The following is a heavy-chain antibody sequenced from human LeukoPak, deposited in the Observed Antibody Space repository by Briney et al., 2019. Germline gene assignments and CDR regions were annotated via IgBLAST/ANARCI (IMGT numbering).Heavy chain of an antibody. J-gene: IGHJ3*02. Sequence: ASVKVSCKASGYTFTSFGINWVRQAPGQGLEWMGWISTYNGNTNYAQKLQGRVTITTDTSTNTVYMELRSLRSDDTAVYYCARGKQWLRSDAFDIWGQGTMVTVSS. CDR3: ARGKQWLRSDAFDI. D-gene: IGHD6-19*01. CDR1: GYTFTSFG. V-gene: IGHV1-18*01. CDR2: ISTYNGNT.